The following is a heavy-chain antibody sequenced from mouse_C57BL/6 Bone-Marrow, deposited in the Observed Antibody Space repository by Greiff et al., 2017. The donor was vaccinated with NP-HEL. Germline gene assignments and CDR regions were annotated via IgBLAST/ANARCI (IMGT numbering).Heavy chain of an antibody. D-gene: IGHD1-1*01. Sequence: EVKVVESEGGLVQPGSSMKLSCTASGFTFSDYYMAWVRQVPEKGLEWVANINYDGSSTYYLDSLKSRFIISRDNAKNILYLQMSSLKSEDTATYYCARENLLRYWYFDVWGTGTTVTVSS. J-gene: IGHJ1*03. V-gene: IGHV5-16*01. CDR3: ARENLLRYWYFDV. CDR1: GFTFSDYY. CDR2: INYDGSST.